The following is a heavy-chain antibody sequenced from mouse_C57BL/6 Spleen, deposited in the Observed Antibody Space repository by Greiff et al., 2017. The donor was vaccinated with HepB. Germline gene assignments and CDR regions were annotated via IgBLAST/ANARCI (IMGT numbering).Heavy chain of an antibody. Sequence: DVKLVESGGGLVKPGGSLKLSCAASGFTFSDYGMHWVRQAPEKGLEWVAYISSGSSTIYYADTVKGRFTISRDNAKNTLFLQMTSLRSEDTAMYYCARGDYDVFDYWGQGTTLTVSS. CDR1: GFTFSDYG. D-gene: IGHD2-4*01. CDR2: ISSGSSTI. V-gene: IGHV5-17*01. J-gene: IGHJ2*01. CDR3: ARGDYDVFDY.